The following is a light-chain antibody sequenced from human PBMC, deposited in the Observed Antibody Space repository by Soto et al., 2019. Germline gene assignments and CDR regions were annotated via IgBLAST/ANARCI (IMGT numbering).Light chain of an antibody. CDR1: QRVNSN. CDR3: RQYNNWRQT. V-gene: IGKV3-15*01. CDR2: GAT. J-gene: IGKJ1*01. Sequence: VMTQSPATLSVSPVERATLSCRASQRVNSNVACYQQKPGQSPRLLVYGATARATGVPARFSGSGSGTQFTLTISSLQSEDFAVYYCRQYNNWRQTFGQGTKVDIK.